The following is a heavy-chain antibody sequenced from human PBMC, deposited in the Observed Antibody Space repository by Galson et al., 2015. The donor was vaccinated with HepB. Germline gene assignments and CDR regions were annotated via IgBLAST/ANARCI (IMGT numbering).Heavy chain of an antibody. J-gene: IGHJ4*02. D-gene: IGHD5-12*01. V-gene: IGHV1-46*01. CDR3: ATRRVDIVATISAGGFDLDY. CDR1: GSTFTSYY. CDR2: INPSGGST. Sequence: SVKVSCKASGSTFTSYYMHWVRQAPGQGLEWMGIINPSGGSTSYAQKFQGRVTMTRDTSTSTVYMELSSLRSEDTAVYYCATRRVDIVATISAGGFDLDYWGQGTLVTVSS.